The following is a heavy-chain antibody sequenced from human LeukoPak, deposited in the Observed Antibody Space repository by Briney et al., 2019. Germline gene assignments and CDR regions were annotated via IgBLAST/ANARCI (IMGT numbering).Heavy chain of an antibody. V-gene: IGHV5-51*01. CDR2: IYPGDSDT. CDR1: GYSFTSYW. Sequence: HGESLKISCKGSGYSFTSYWIGWVRQMPGKGLEWMGIIYPGDSDTRYSPSFQGQVTISADKSISTAYLQWSSLKASDTAMYYCARLEVGGYCSSTICYYAFDIWGQGTMVTVSS. CDR3: ARLEVGGYCSSTICYYAFDI. J-gene: IGHJ3*02. D-gene: IGHD2-2*01.